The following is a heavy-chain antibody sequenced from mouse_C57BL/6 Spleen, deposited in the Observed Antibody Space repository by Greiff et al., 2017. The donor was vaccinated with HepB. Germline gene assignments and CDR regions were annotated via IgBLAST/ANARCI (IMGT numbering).Heavy chain of an antibody. CDR2: IDPSDSYT. CDR3: ARRKDGSFAY. J-gene: IGHJ3*01. D-gene: IGHD2-3*01. Sequence: QVHVKQPGAELVMPGASVKLSCKASGYTFTSYWMHWVKQRPGQGLEWIGEIDPSDSYTNYNQKFKGKSTLTVDKSSSTSYMQLSSLTSEDSAVYYCARRKDGSFAYWGQGTLVTVSA. V-gene: IGHV1-69*01. CDR1: GYTFTSYW.